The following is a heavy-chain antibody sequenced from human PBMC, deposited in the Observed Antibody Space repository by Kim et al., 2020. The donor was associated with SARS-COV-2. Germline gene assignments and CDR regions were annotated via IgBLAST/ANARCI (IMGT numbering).Heavy chain of an antibody. CDR3: ARSRYLDY. CDR2: TGKP. J-gene: IGHJ4*02. V-gene: IGHV4-59*01. Sequence: TGKPNYTPSLKSRVAISLDTSKSQFSLKLNSVTAADTAVYYCARSRYLDYWGQGTLVTVSS. D-gene: IGHD3-9*01.